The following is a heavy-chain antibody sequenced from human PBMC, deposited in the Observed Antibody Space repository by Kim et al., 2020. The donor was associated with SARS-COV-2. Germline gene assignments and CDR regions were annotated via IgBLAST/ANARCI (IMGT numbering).Heavy chain of an antibody. V-gene: IGHV4-34*01. D-gene: IGHD4-17*01. CDR3: ARGNAATVTLYHCGLDV. J-gene: IGHJ6*02. Sequence: SETLSLTCAVYGGSLSGYYWSWIRQPPGKGLEWVGEINHSGSTNYNPSLKSRATISVDTSKSQFSLRMSSVTAADTGLYYCARGNAATVTLYHCGLDVWGQGTMVIVSS. CDR2: INHSGST. CDR1: GGSLSGYY.